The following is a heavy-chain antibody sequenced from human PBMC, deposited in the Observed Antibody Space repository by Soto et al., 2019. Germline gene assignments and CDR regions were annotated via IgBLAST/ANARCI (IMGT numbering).Heavy chain of an antibody. CDR2: INHSGST. CDR3: ATRITVFGLLIPPFDP. V-gene: IGHV4-34*01. J-gene: IGHJ5*02. CDR1: GGSFSGYY. Sequence: SETLSLTCAVYGGSFSGYYWSWIRQPPGKGLEWIGEINHSGSTNYNPSLKSRVTMSVDTSKNQFSLRLSSVTAADTAIYYCATRITVFGLLIPPFDPWGQGTQVTVSS. D-gene: IGHD3-3*01.